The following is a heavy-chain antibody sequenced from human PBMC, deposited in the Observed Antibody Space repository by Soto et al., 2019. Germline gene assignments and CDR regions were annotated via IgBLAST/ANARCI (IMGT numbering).Heavy chain of an antibody. CDR3: ASQYDFWSGSPSYGMDV. CDR1: GYTFTSYA. D-gene: IGHD3-3*01. V-gene: IGHV1-3*01. Sequence: GASVKVSCKASGYTFTSYAMHWVRQAPGQRLEWMGWINAGNGNTKYSQKFQGRVTITRDTSASTAYMELSSLRSEDTAVYYCASQYDFWSGSPSYGMDVWGQGTTVTVS. J-gene: IGHJ6*02. CDR2: INAGNGNT.